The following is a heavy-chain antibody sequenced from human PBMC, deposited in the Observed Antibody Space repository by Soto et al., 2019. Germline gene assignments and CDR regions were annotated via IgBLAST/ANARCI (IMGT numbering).Heavy chain of an antibody. D-gene: IGHD5-12*01. CDR2: INAGNGDT. CDR3: ARAISGYVT. Sequence: QVQLVQSGAEVKKPGASVKVSCKASGITFSSYAMHWVRRAPGQRLEWMGWINAGNGDTRYSQIFQGRVTLTRDTSASTVYLDLSSLRSEDTAIYYCARAISGYVTWGQGTLVTVSS. V-gene: IGHV1-3*01. CDR1: GITFSSYA. J-gene: IGHJ5*02.